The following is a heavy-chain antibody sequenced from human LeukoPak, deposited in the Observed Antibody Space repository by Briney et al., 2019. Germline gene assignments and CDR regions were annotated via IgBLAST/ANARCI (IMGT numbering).Heavy chain of an antibody. CDR2: IYYGVTT. CDR1: GGSISSSSFY. D-gene: IGHD3-10*01. J-gene: IGHJ4*02. V-gene: IGHV4-39*02. Sequence: PSETLSLTCTVSGGSISSSSFYWGWIRQTPGKGLEWIGSIYYGVTTYYNPSLKSRVTISVDTSKNHFSLKLSSVTAADTAVYYCARSLNLDTYGSGSYYSNWGQGTLVTVSS. CDR3: ARSLNLDTYGSGSYYSN.